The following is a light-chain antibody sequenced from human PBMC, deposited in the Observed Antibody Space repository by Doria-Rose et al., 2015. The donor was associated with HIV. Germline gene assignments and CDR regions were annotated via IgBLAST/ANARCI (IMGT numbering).Light chain of an antibody. CDR3: HQYGTSWT. V-gene: IGKV3-20*01. CDR2: DGP. Sequence: ETVMTQSPGALSLSPGERATLSCRASQSFSSTYLAWYQQKPGQAPSLIIYDGPTRATGIPDRFSASGSGTDFTLTINRLEPEDFALYYCHQYGTSWTFGQGTKVEI. J-gene: IGKJ1*01. CDR1: QSFSSTY.